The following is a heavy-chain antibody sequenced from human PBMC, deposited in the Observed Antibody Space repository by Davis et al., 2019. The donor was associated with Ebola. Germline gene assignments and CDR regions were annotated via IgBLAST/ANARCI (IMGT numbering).Heavy chain of an antibody. D-gene: IGHD4-17*01. Sequence: ASVKVSCKASGYTFTSYGITWVRQAPGQGLEWMGWISAYNGNTNYAQKLQGRITMTTDTSTSTAYMELRSLRSEDTAVYYCASDYGDYGEGHFDYWGQGTLVTVSS. J-gene: IGHJ4*02. CDR1: GYTFTSYG. CDR3: ASDYGDYGEGHFDY. CDR2: ISAYNGNT. V-gene: IGHV1-18*01.